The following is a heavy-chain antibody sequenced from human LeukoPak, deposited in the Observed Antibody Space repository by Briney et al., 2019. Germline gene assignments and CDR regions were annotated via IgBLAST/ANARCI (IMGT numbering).Heavy chain of an antibody. CDR2: IKANSGDT. V-gene: IGHV1-2*02. D-gene: IGHD5-24*01. Sequence: GASVTVSCKASGYIFTAYYLHWVRQALGQKPEWMGWIKANSGDTNYAQKFQGRVTMTRDTSISTVYMELSGLTADDTAVYYCTRVGDDYPYWGQGTLVTVSS. CDR1: GYIFTAYY. J-gene: IGHJ4*02. CDR3: TRVGDDYPY.